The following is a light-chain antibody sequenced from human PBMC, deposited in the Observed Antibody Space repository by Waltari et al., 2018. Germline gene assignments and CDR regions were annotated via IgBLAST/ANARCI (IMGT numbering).Light chain of an antibody. V-gene: IGLV2-18*02. Sequence: QSALTQPPSVSGSPGQSVTISCTGTSSDVGNDNRVSWYQQPPGTAPKVVIYEVNNRPSGVPDRFSGSKSGNTAYLTISGLQAEYEADYYCSSYTSSTTFVFGGGTKLAVL. CDR2: EVN. CDR1: SSDVGNDNR. J-gene: IGLJ2*01. CDR3: SSYTSSTTFV.